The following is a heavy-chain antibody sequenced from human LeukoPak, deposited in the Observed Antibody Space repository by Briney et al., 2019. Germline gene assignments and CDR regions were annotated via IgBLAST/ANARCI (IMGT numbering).Heavy chain of an antibody. V-gene: IGHV3-21*01. J-gene: IGHJ6*03. CDR2: ISNSNSYI. Sequence: GGSLRLSRAASGFTFSSYNMIWVRQAPGKGLEWVSFISNSNSYIYYADSVKGRFTVSRDNAKNSLYLQMNSLRAEDTAVYYCARHPYDSSGYRWPGAPGYYYYYMDVWGKGTTVTVSS. D-gene: IGHD3-22*01. CDR1: GFTFSSYN. CDR3: ARHPYDSSGYRWPGAPGYYYYYMDV.